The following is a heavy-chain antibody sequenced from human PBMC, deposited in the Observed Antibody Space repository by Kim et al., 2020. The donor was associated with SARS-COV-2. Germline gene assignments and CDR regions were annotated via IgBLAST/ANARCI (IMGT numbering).Heavy chain of an antibody. V-gene: IGHV3-23*01. CDR3: AKDHDRSGYPTFDY. J-gene: IGHJ4*02. D-gene: IGHD3-22*01. CDR2: ISASGA. CDR1: GFTFRRLA. Sequence: GGSLRLSCIASGFTFRRLAMSWVRQAAGKGLEWVATISASGAYYADAVTGRFTISRDNSKDTLYLQMNSLRDEDTAVYYCAKDHDRSGYPTFDYWGQG.